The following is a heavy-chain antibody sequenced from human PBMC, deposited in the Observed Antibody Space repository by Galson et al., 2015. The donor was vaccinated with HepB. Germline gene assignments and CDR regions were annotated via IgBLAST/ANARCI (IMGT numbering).Heavy chain of an antibody. CDR2: ISGSGGST. D-gene: IGHD1-26*01. V-gene: IGHV3-23*01. CDR3: AKDPMGDYYYYMDV. Sequence: SLRLSCAASGFTFSSYAMSWVRQAPGKGLEWVSAISGSGGSTYYADSVKGRFTISRDNSKNTLYLQMNSLRAEDTAVYYCAKDPMGDYYYYMDVWGKGTTVTVSS. J-gene: IGHJ6*03. CDR1: GFTFSSYA.